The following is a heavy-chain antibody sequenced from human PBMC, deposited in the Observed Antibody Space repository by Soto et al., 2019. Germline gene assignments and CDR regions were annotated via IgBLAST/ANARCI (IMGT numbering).Heavy chain of an antibody. J-gene: IGHJ4*02. CDR3: ARASPGIVVAGTREFDFAY. Sequence: QVQLQESGPGLVKPSGTLSLTCTVSGVSISSYYWCWIRQPPGKGLQWIGHFSYSGSTNYNPALKSRVTISVDTSRNQFSLNLMSVTAADTAVYYCARASPGIVVAGTREFDFAYWGQGTLVTVSS. V-gene: IGHV4-59*01. CDR1: GVSISSYY. CDR2: FSYSGST. D-gene: IGHD6-19*01.